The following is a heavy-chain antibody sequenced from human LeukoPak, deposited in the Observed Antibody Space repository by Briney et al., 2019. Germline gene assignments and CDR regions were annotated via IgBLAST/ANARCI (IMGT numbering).Heavy chain of an antibody. CDR3: ARDFYSSGWVEY. D-gene: IGHD6-19*01. Sequence: GGSLRLSCAASGFAVSNNYMSWVRQAPGKGLEWVSVIYSGGSTYYADSVKGRFTISRDNSKNTLYLQMNSLRAEDTAVYYCARDFYSSGWVEYWGQGTLVTVSS. V-gene: IGHV3-53*01. J-gene: IGHJ4*02. CDR2: IYSGGST. CDR1: GFAVSNNY.